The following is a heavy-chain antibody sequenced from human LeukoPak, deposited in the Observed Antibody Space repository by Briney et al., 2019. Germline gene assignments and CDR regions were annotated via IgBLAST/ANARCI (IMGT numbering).Heavy chain of an antibody. V-gene: IGHV1-46*01. Sequence: PGASVKVSCKPSGYTFTSYYMHWVRQAPGQGLEWMGIINPSGGDTSYAQKFQGRVTTTRDPSTSTVYMEVVGLRPEDTAVYYCARGCRVVPGVHNVGMTSYYNGMDVWGQGTTVTVSS. J-gene: IGHJ6*02. CDR1: GYTFTSYY. CDR3: ARGCRVVPGVHNVGMTSYYNGMDV. CDR2: INPSGGDT. D-gene: IGHD2-2*01.